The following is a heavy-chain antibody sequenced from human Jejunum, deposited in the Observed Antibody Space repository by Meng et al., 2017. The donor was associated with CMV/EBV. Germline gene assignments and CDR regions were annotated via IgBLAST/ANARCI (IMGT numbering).Heavy chain of an antibody. CDR2: IYYSGST. D-gene: IGHD3-22*01. J-gene: IGHJ4*02. V-gene: IGHV4-39*07. CDR1: SSGYY. Sequence: SSGYYWGWIRQPPGNGLEWIGNIYYSGSTYYNPSLKSRVVISVDTSRNQFSLKLSSVTAADTAVYYCARAPYNYFDSSGDPPDYWGQGTLVTVSS. CDR3: ARAPYNYFDSSGDPPDY.